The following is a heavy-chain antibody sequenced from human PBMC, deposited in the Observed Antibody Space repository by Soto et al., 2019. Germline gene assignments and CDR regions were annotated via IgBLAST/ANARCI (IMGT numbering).Heavy chain of an antibody. Sequence: GGSLRLSCAASGFTFSDYYMSWIRQAPGKGLEWVSYISSSGSTIYYADSVKGRFTISRDNAKNSLYLQMNSLRAEDTAVYYCARARNSGYDVKFDYWGQGTLVTVSS. CDR2: ISSSGSTI. CDR3: ARARNSGYDVKFDY. J-gene: IGHJ4*02. CDR1: GFTFSDYY. V-gene: IGHV3-11*01. D-gene: IGHD5-12*01.